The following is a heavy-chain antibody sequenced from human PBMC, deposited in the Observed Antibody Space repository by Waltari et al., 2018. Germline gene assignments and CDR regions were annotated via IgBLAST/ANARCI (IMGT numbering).Heavy chain of an antibody. Sequence: QEQLVQSGAEVKKTGASVKVSCKASGYTFTSYDINWVRQATGQGLELMGRMNPNSGNTGYAQKFQGRVTITRNTSISTAYMELSSLRSEDTAVYYCATEVPYCSGGSCSDYFDYWGQGTLVTVSS. J-gene: IGHJ4*02. CDR1: GYTFTSYD. D-gene: IGHD2-15*01. CDR3: ATEVPYCSGGSCSDYFDY. V-gene: IGHV1-8*03. CDR2: MNPNSGNT.